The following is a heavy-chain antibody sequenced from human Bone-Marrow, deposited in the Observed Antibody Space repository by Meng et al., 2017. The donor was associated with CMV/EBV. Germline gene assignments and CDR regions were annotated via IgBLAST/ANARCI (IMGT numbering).Heavy chain of an antibody. CDR2: INSDGSST. J-gene: IGHJ3*02. CDR3: ARVGI. V-gene: IGHV3-74*01. D-gene: IGHD3-3*01. Sequence: GESLKISCAASGFTFSSYWMHWVRQAPGKGLVWVSHINSDGSSTSYADSVKGRFTISRDNAKNTLYLQMNSLRAEDTAVYYCARVGIWGPGTMVTVSS. CDR1: GFTFSSYW.